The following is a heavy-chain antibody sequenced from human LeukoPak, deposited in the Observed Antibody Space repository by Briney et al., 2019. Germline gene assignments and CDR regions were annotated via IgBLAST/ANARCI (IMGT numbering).Heavy chain of an antibody. CDR1: GGSFSGYY. Sequence: SETLSLTCAVYGGSFSGYYWSWIRQPPGKGLEWIGEINHGGSTNYNPSLKSRVTISVDTSKNQCSLKLRWVTAADTAVYYCARVPTMVRGVNGWFHPWGQGTLVTAPS. V-gene: IGHV4-34*01. CDR3: ARVPTMVRGVNGWFHP. D-gene: IGHD3-10*01. J-gene: IGHJ5*02. CDR2: INHGGST.